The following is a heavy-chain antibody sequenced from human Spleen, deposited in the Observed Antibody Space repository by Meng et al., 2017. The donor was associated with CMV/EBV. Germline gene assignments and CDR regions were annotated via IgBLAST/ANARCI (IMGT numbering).Heavy chain of an antibody. CDR3: AREWGITGTVGGLDY. CDR2: INHNGNT. D-gene: IGHD1-20*01. V-gene: IGHV4-34*01. Sequence: SETLSLTCAVYGGPFSGYYWTWIRQPPGKGLEWIGEINHNGNTNSNPSLRSRVNISVDTSKKQFSLRLSSMTAADTAVYYCAREWGITGTVGGLDYWGQGTLVTVSS. J-gene: IGHJ4*02. CDR1: GGPFSGYY.